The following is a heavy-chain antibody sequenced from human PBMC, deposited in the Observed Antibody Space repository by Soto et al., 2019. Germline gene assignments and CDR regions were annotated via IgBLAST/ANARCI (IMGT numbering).Heavy chain of an antibody. Sequence: NPGGSLRLSCAASGFTFSNYMMTWVRQAPGKGLEWVATIRRGRCYIYYAESVKGRFTISRDNAKNSLYLQMNNLRADDTAVYYCVIYSLLFNSWGQGTLVTVSS. CDR3: VIYSLLFNS. J-gene: IGHJ5*01. D-gene: IGHD2-21*01. CDR2: IRRGRCYI. V-gene: IGHV3-21*01. CDR1: GFTFSNYM.